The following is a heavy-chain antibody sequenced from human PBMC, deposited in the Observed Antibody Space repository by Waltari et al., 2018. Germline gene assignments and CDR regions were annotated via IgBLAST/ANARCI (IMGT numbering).Heavy chain of an antibody. V-gene: IGHV4-59*01. CDR3: ARDTSAYPQFDN. D-gene: IGHD3-16*01. J-gene: IGHJ4*02. CDR2: IYYSGST. Sequence: QVHLQESGPGLVKPSETLSLTCTVSGGSISTYSWTWIRQPPGKGLEWIGYIYYSGSTNYNPSLKSRVTMSADTSRNQLSLKLSSVTAADTAVYYCARDTSAYPQFDNWGQGTLVTVSS. CDR1: GGSISTYS.